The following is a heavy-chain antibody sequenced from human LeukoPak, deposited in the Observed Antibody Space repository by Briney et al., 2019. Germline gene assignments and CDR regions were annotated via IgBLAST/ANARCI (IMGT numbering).Heavy chain of an antibody. CDR3: AKGGFCSSGTCYSPPVVY. J-gene: IGHJ4*02. Sequence: PGGSLRLSCAASGFTFSSHSMTWVRQAPGKGLEWVSGISDSGDRTYYADSVKGRFTTSRDNSKNTLYLQMNSLRAEDTAVYYCAKGGFCSSGTCYSPPVVYWGQGTLVTVSS. D-gene: IGHD2-15*01. CDR2: ISDSGDRT. V-gene: IGHV3-23*01. CDR1: GFTFSSHS.